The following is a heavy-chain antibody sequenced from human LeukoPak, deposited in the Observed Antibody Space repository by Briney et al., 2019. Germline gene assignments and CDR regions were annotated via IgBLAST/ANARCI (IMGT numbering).Heavy chain of an antibody. V-gene: IGHV3-53*01. J-gene: IGHJ4*02. CDR2: IYGHGST. CDR1: GFTVSSNY. CDR3: ARDLVYYDYVWGSYRRGAPFDY. D-gene: IGHD3-16*02. Sequence: PGGSLRLSCAVSGFTVSSNYMSWVRQAPGKGLEWVSVIYGHGSTYYSDSVKGRFTISRDNSKNTLYLQMNSLRAEYTAVYYCARDLVYYDYVWGSYRRGAPFDYWGQGTLVTVSS.